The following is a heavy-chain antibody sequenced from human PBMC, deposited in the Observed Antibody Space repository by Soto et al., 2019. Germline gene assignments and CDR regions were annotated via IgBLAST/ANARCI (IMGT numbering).Heavy chain of an antibody. CDR2: IYHSGST. J-gene: IGHJ3*02. V-gene: IGHV4-30-2*01. CDR3: ARGGIWFGELNDAFDI. Sequence: SESLSLTCAVSGGSISSGGYSWSWIRQPPGKGLEWIGYIYHSGSTYYNPSLKRRVTISVDRSKNQISLKLSSVTAADTVVYFCARGGIWFGELNDAFDIWGQGTMVTVS. CDR1: GGSISSGGYS. D-gene: IGHD3-10*01.